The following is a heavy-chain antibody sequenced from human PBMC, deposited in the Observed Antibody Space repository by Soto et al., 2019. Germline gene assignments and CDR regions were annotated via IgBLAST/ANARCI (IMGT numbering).Heavy chain of an antibody. V-gene: IGHV4-59*01. CDR2: VYNSGNT. Sequence: PSETLSLTCTVSGGSITSYNWNWLRQPPGKALEWIGYVYNSGNTNYNPSLKSRVTISVDTSKNQFSLKVNSVTAADTAVYYCARRAVVAVTGSLDNWLDPWGQGILVTVSS. CDR1: GGSITSYN. J-gene: IGHJ5*02. CDR3: ARRAVVAVTGSLDNWLDP. D-gene: IGHD2-21*01.